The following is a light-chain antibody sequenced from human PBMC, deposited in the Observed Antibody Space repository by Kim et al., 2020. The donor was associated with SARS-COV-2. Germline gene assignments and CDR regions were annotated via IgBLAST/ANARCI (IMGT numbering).Light chain of an antibody. V-gene: IGKV3-20*01. CDR3: HRYASSLT. CDR1: RNVTSTY. J-gene: IGKJ3*01. Sequence: VLTQSPDTLSLSPGDRATLSCRTSRNVTSTYIAWYQHKPGHAPRLLIYGASRRATAIPDRFSGSGSGTDFTLTISRLESEDFAFYYCHRYASSLTFGPETKVNIK. CDR2: GAS.